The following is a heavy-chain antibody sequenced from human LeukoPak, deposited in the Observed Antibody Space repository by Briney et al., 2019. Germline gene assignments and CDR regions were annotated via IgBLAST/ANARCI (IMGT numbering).Heavy chain of an antibody. Sequence: PGGSLRLSCAASGFTFSNYAMHWVRQAPGMGLEFVSAISSNGVNTYYANSVKVRFTISRDNSKNTLYLQMGSLRAEDMAVYYCARSQGEGIAARPIDYWGQGTLVTVSS. CDR2: ISSNGVNT. V-gene: IGHV3-64*01. D-gene: IGHD6-6*01. J-gene: IGHJ4*02. CDR1: GFTFSNYA. CDR3: ARSQGEGIAARPIDY.